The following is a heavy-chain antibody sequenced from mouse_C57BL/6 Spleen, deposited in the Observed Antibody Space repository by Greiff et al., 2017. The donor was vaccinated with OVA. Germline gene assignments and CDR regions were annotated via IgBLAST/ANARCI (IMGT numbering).Heavy chain of an antibody. V-gene: IGHV1-55*01. J-gene: IGHJ3*01. CDR3: ARSDYYGSRSPFAY. Sequence: VHLQQPGAELVKPGASVKMSCKASGYTFTSYWITWVKQRPGQGLEWIGDIYPGSGSTNYNEKFKSKATLTVDTSSSTAYMQLSSLTSEDSAVYYCARSDYYGSRSPFAYWGQGTLVTVSA. CDR1: GYTFTSYW. D-gene: IGHD1-1*01. CDR2: IYPGSGST.